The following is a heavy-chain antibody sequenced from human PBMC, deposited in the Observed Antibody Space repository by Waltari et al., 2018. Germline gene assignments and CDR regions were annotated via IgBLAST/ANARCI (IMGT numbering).Heavy chain of an antibody. J-gene: IGHJ5*02. Sequence: EVQLVESGGGLVQPGGSLRLSCAASGFTFSSPSMFWVRQAPGKGLEYVSGISSNGVSTYYASSVKARFTISRDNSKNTLYLQMGSLRPEDTAVYYCARLLGETTGWFDPWGQGTLVTISS. CDR1: GFTFSSPS. CDR3: ARLLGETTGWFDP. V-gene: IGHV3-64*01. D-gene: IGHD3-16*01. CDR2: ISSNGVST.